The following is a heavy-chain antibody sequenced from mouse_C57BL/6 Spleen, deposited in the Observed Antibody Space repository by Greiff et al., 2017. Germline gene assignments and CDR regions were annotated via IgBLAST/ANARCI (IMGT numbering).Heavy chain of an antibody. CDR3: AREALLRPYAMDY. V-gene: IGHV1-80*01. CDR2: IYPGDGDT. J-gene: IGHJ4*01. D-gene: IGHD1-1*01. Sequence: QVQLQQSGAELVKPGASVKISCKASGYAFSSYWMNWVKQRPGKGLEWIGQIYPGDGDTNYNGKFKGKATLTADKSSSTAYMQLSSLTSEDSAVYFCAREALLRPYAMDYWGQGTSVTGSS. CDR1: GYAFSSYW.